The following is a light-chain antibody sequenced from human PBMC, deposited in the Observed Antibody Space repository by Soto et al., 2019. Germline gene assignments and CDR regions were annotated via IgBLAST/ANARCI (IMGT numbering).Light chain of an antibody. V-gene: IGKV1-33*01. CDR1: QGIGKY. CDR2: DAS. Sequence: DIQMTQSPSSLSASIGNTVAITCQASQGIGKYLSWYQQKPGKAPRLLMHDASNLESGVPSRFRGSGSGTDFTLTISSLQPDDFATYYCQQYDVLPYTFGPGTKLEI. CDR3: QQYDVLPYT. J-gene: IGKJ2*01.